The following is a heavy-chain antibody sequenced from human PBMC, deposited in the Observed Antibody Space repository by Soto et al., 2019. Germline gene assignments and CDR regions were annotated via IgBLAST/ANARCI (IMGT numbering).Heavy chain of an antibody. D-gene: IGHD4-17*01. CDR2: IYYSGST. CDR3: ARHGRRPTVTSNSFDP. V-gene: IGHV4-39*01. Sequence: SETLSLTCTVSGGSISSSSYYWGWIRQPPGKGLEWIGSIYYSGSTYYNPSLKSRVTISVDTSKNQFSLKLSSVTAADTAVYYCARHGRRPTVTSNSFDPWGQGTLVTVSS. CDR1: GGSISSSSYY. J-gene: IGHJ5*02.